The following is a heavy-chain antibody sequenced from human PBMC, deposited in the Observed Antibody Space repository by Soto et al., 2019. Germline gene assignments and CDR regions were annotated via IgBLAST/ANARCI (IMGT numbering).Heavy chain of an antibody. CDR3: ARSPLWFGKTHYGMDV. V-gene: IGHV1-18*04. CDR1: GYAFSSYG. J-gene: IGHJ6*02. Sequence: GASVKVSCKASGYAFSSYGISWVLQAPGQGLEWMGWISAYNGNSNYAQKFQGRVTMTTDTSTNTAYMELRSLRSDDTAVYYCARSPLWFGKTHYGMDVWGQGTTVTVSS. CDR2: ISAYNGNS. D-gene: IGHD3-10*01.